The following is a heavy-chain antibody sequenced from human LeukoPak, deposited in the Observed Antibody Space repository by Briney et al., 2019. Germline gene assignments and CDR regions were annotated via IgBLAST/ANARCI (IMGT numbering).Heavy chain of an antibody. CDR3: AKESGDSSSWYMDY. Sequence: GGSLRLSCAASGFTFSSYAMSWVRQAPGKGLEWVSAISGSGGSTYYADSVKGRFTISRDNSENTLYLQMNSLRAEDTAVYYCAKESGDSSSWYMDYWGQGTLVTVSS. V-gene: IGHV3-23*01. D-gene: IGHD6-13*01. CDR1: GFTFSSYA. CDR2: ISGSGGST. J-gene: IGHJ4*02.